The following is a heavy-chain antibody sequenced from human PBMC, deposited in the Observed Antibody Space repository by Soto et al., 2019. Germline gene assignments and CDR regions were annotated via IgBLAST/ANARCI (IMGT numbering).Heavy chain of an antibody. V-gene: IGHV1-18*01. CDR1: GYTFTSYG. D-gene: IGHD2-15*01. CDR2: ISAYNGNT. Sequence: ASVKVSCKASGYTFTSYGISWVRQAPGQGLEWMGWISAYNGNTNYAQKLQGRVTMTTDTSTSTAYMELRSLRSDDTAVYYCARDIVVVVAAVDGVGSDYWGQGTLVTVSS. J-gene: IGHJ4*02. CDR3: ARDIVVVVAAVDGVGSDY.